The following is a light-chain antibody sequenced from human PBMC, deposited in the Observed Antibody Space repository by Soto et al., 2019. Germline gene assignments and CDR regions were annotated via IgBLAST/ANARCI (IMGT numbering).Light chain of an antibody. CDR3: QQYGSIPWT. V-gene: IGKV3-20*01. CDR2: DAS. J-gene: IGKJ1*01. Sequence: EIVMMQYPATLAVSAGERATRACRVSQSVSSSYLAWYQQKPGQAPRLLIYDASSRATGIPDRFSGSGSGTDFTLTISRLEPEDFAVYYCQQYGSIPWTFGQGTKVDIK. CDR1: QSVSSSY.